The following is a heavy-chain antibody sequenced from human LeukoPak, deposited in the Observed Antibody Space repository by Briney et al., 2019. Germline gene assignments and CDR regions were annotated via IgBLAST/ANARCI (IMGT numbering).Heavy chain of an antibody. J-gene: IGHJ4*02. CDR1: GGTFSSYA. D-gene: IGHD6-13*01. V-gene: IGHV1-69*06. CDR2: IIPIFGTA. Sequence: SVKVSCKASGGTFSSYAISWVRQAPGQGLEWMGGIIPIFGTANYAQKFQGRVTITADKSTSTAYMELSSLRSEDTAVYYCARGRAAADMGNFDYWGQGTLVTVSS. CDR3: ARGRAAADMGNFDY.